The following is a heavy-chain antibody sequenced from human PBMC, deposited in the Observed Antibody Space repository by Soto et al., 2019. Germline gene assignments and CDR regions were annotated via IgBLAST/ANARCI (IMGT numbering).Heavy chain of an antibody. CDR2: ISYDGSNK. CDR3: AKAKLTHYYDSSGSLGY. CDR1: GFTFSSYG. V-gene: IGHV3-30*18. Sequence: GGSLRLSCAASGFTFSSYGMHWVRQAPGKGLEWVAVISYDGSNKYYADSVKGRFTISRDNSKNTLYLQMNSLRAEDTAVYYCAKAKLTHYYDSSGSLGYWGQGTLVTV. J-gene: IGHJ4*02. D-gene: IGHD3-22*01.